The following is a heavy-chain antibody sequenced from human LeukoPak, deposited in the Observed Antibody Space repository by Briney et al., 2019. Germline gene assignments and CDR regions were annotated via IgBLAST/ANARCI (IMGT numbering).Heavy chain of an antibody. J-gene: IGHJ2*01. CDR1: GGSISSYY. D-gene: IGHD3-22*01. CDR2: IYYSGST. Sequence: SETLSLTCTVSGGSISSYYWSWIRQPPGKGLEWIGYIYYSGSTNYNPSLKSRVTISVDTSKNQSSLKLSSVTAADTAVYYCARDPGYYDSSGYFNYWYFDLWGRGTLVTVSS. V-gene: IGHV4-59*01. CDR3: ARDPGYYDSSGYFNYWYFDL.